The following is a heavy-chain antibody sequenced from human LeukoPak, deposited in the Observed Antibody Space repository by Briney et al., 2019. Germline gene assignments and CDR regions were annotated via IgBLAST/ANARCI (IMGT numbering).Heavy chain of an antibody. CDR1: GYTFTSYD. CDR2: MNPNSGNT. CDR3: ARVGSDSSSSFTYFDY. V-gene: IGHV1-8*01. D-gene: IGHD6-13*01. Sequence: ASVKVSCKASGYTFTSYDIKWVRQATGQGLEWMGWMNPNSGNTGYAQKFQGRVTMTRNTSISTAYMELSSLRSEDTAVYYCARVGSDSSSSFTYFDYWGQGTLVTVSS. J-gene: IGHJ4*02.